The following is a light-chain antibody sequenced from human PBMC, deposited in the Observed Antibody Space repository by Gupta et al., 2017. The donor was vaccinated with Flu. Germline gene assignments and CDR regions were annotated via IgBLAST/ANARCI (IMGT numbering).Light chain of an antibody. CDR2: ENN. CDR1: SSNVGNNY. V-gene: IGLV1-51*02. CDR3: GAWDSSLSAGV. J-gene: IGLJ3*02. Sequence: QSVLTQPPSVSAAPGQKVTISCSGSSSNVGNNYVSWYQHLPGTAPKLLISENNKRPSGIPYRFSGSKSGTSATLGISGLQTGDEADYFCGAWDSSLSAGVFGGGTKLTVL.